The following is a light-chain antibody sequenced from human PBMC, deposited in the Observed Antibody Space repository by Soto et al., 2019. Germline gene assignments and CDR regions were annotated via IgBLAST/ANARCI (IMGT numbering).Light chain of an antibody. J-gene: IGLJ1*01. CDR2: DVR. Sequence: PVLTRPASVYGSPGQPITIFCTGTSSDVGNYDYVSWSQQHPGKVPKLTIYDVRNRPSGVSNRFSGSKSGHPASLTIPGLQAEDEADYYCISFTTRACYVFGSGRKVTVL. CDR1: SSDVGNYDY. V-gene: IGLV2-14*01. CDR3: ISFTTRACYV.